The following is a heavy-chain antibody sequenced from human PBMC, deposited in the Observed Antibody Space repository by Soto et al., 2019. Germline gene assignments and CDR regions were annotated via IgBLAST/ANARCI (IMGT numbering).Heavy chain of an antibody. CDR3: ARGLNEYCSSTSCYKWFDP. D-gene: IGHD2-2*02. CDR1: GGSISSYY. Sequence: SETLSLTCTVSGGSISSYYWSWIRQPPGKGLEWIGYIYYSGSTNYNPSLKSRVTISVDTSKNQFSLKLSSVTAADTAVYYCARGLNEYCSSTSCYKWFDPWGQGTLVTVSS. V-gene: IGHV4-59*01. J-gene: IGHJ5*02. CDR2: IYYSGST.